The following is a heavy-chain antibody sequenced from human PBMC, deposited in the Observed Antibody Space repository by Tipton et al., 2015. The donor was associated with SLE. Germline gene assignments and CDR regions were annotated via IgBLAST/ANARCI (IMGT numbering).Heavy chain of an antibody. V-gene: IGHV5-51*03. CDR1: GYNFTNYW. J-gene: IGHJ5*02. Sequence: VQLVQSGAEVKKPGESLKISCKGSGYNFTNYWIAWVRQMTGKGLEWMGFIQPRASFVKYGPTFQGHVTMSADKSINTAYLQWSSLNAPDTAVYYCARLSSGTFERAWFDPWGQGSLVTVSS. D-gene: IGHD3-22*01. CDR3: ARLSSGTFERAWFDP. CDR2: IQPRASFV.